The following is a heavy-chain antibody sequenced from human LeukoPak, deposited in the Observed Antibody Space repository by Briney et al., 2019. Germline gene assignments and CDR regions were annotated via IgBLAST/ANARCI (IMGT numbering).Heavy chain of an antibody. D-gene: IGHD1-1*01. J-gene: IGHJ4*02. V-gene: IGHV3-30-3*01. CDR1: GFTFSSNA. Sequence: GRSLRLSCAASGFTFSSNAIHWVRQAPGKGLEWVAEISYDGGNTYYADSVKGRFTISRDNSKNTLYLQMNSLKAEDTAVYYCAKEGTGIHFDYWGQGTLVTVSS. CDR2: ISYDGGNT. CDR3: AKEGTGIHFDY.